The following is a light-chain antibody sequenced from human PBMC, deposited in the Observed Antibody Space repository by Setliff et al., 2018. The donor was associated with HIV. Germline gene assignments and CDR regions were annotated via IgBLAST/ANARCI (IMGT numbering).Light chain of an antibody. CDR1: SSDVGGYNY. J-gene: IGLJ1*01. V-gene: IGLV2-23*02. Sequence: QSVLTQPASVSGSPGQSITLSCTGTSSDVGGYNYVSWYQQHPDKAPNLMIYDVKNRPSGVSDRFSGSKSGHTASLTISGLQAEDEADYYCCSYAGSGPVFGAGTKV. CDR3: CSYAGSGPV. CDR2: DVK.